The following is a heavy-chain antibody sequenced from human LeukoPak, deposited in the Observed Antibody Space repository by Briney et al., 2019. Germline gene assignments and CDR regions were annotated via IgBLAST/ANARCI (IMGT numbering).Heavy chain of an antibody. CDR2: IRYDGSNK. CDR1: GFTFSSYG. Sequence: PGGSLRLSCAASGFTFSSYGMHWVRQAPGKGLEWVAFIRYDGSNKYYADSVKGRFTISRDNSKNTLYLQMNSLRAEDTAVYYCAKDRPYISSWYGCSTPWGQGTLVTVSS. CDR3: AKDRPYISSWYGCSTP. J-gene: IGHJ5*02. V-gene: IGHV3-30*02. D-gene: IGHD6-13*01.